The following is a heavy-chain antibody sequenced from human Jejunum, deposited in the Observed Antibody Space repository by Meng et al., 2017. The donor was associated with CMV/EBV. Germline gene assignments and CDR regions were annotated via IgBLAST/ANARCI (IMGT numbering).Heavy chain of an antibody. CDR3: ARPRNAYDNSGTFNV. J-gene: IGHJ3*01. CDR2: MSPGDSDI. V-gene: IGHV5-51*01. Sequence: YAFSNSWIGWVPQLPGKGLEWMGIMSPGDSDIRYSPSFQGQVTMSADKSTNTAYLQWRSLQASDTAMYYCARPRNAYDNSGTFNVWGQGTRVTVSS. D-gene: IGHD3-9*01. CDR1: YAFSNSW.